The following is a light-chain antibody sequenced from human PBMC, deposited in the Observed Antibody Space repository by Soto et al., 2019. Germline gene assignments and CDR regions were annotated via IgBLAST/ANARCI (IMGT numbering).Light chain of an antibody. CDR2: DAS. V-gene: IGKV3-11*01. CDR1: QSVSSY. Sequence: EIVLTQSPATLPLSPGERATLSCRASQSVSSYLAWYQQKPGQAPRLLIYDASNRATGIPARFSGSGSGTDFTLTISSLEPEDFAVYYCQQRSHSITFGPGTKVDIK. J-gene: IGKJ3*01. CDR3: QQRSHSIT.